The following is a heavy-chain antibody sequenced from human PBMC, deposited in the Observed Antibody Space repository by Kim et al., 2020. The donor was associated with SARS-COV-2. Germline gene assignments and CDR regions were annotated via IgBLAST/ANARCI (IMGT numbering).Heavy chain of an antibody. Sequence: GNTNYTQKCHGSVSITRDTSARAAYMELCSLRSEDTAVYYCARVRASLDYWGQGTVVTVSS. J-gene: IGHJ4*02. V-gene: IGHV1-3*01. CDR2: GNT. CDR3: ARVRASLDY. D-gene: IGHD3-16*01.